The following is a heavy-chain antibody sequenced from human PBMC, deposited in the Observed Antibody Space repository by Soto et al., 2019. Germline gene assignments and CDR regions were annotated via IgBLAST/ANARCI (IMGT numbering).Heavy chain of an antibody. J-gene: IGHJ5*02. D-gene: IGHD3-3*01. CDR2: IYYSGST. CDR3: ARDREYYDFWSGYLNWFDP. Sequence: SETLSLTCTVSGGSISSYYWSWIRQPPGKGLEWIGYIYYSGSTNYNPSLKSRVTISVDTSKNQFSLKLSSVTAADTAVYYCARDREYYDFWSGYLNWFDPWGQGTLVTVS. V-gene: IGHV4-59*01. CDR1: GGSISSYY.